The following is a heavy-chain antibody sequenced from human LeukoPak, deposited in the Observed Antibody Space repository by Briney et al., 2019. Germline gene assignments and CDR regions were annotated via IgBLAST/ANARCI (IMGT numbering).Heavy chain of an antibody. CDR3: ARGHYDSSGYCLDY. CDR2: TYYSGST. D-gene: IGHD3-22*01. Sequence: SETLSLTCTVSGGSISSYYWSWIRQPPGKGLEWIGYTYYSGSTNYNPSLKSRVTISVDTSKNQFSLKLSSATAADTAVYYCARGHYDSSGYCLDYWGQGTLVTVSS. J-gene: IGHJ4*02. CDR1: GGSISSYY. V-gene: IGHV4-59*01.